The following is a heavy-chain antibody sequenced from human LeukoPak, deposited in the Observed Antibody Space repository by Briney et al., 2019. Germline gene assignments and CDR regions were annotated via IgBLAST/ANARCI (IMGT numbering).Heavy chain of an antibody. J-gene: IGHJ3*02. CDR3: AILPPSGYSARPDAFDI. Sequence: PGGSLRLSCAASGFDLSTYEMNWVRQAPGKGLEWIADITISGHTKNYADSVKGRFSISRDNARTPLYLQMNSLRAEDTALYYCAILPPSGYSARPDAFDIWGQGTMVTVSS. CDR2: ITISGHTK. CDR1: GFDLSTYE. V-gene: IGHV3-48*03. D-gene: IGHD3-22*01.